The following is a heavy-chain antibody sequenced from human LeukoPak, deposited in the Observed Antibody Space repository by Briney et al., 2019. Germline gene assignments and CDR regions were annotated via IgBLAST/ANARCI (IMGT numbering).Heavy chain of an antibody. CDR2: INHSGST. CDR3: ARGAGFAFDY. D-gene: IGHD6-19*01. Sequence: PSETLSLTCAVYGGSFSGYYWSWIRQPPGKGLEWIGEINHSGSTNYNPSLKSRVTISVDTSKNQFSLKLSSVTAADTAVYYCARGAGFAFDYWGQGTLVTVSS. CDR1: GGSFSGYY. J-gene: IGHJ4*02. V-gene: IGHV4-34*01.